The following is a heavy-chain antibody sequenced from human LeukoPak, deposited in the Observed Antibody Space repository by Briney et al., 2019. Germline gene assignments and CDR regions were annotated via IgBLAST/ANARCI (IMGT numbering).Heavy chain of an antibody. Sequence: QPEGSLRLSCAASGFIFSNYAMSWVRQAPGKGLEWVSAISGSGGTTFYADSVKGRFTISRDNAKNSLYLQMNSLRAEDTAVYYCAREESVAATFFDYWGQGTLVTVSS. CDR3: AREESVAATFFDY. J-gene: IGHJ4*02. D-gene: IGHD2-15*01. CDR1: GFIFSNYA. CDR2: ISGSGGTT. V-gene: IGHV3-23*01.